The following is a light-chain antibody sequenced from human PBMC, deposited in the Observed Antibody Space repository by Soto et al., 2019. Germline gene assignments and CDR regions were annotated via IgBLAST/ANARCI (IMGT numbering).Light chain of an antibody. CDR3: QQYNNWPQT. Sequence: EIVMTQSPANRPVSPGKEPTLSWKASQSVSSNLAWYQQKPGQAPRLLIYGASTRATGIPARFSGSGSGTEFTLTISSLQSEDFAVYYCQQYNNWPQTFGQGTKVDIK. CDR1: QSVSSN. J-gene: IGKJ1*01. V-gene: IGKV3-15*01. CDR2: GAS.